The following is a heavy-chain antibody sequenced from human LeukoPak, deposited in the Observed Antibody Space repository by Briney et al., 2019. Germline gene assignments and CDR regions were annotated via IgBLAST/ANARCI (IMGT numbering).Heavy chain of an antibody. CDR3: ARRGSMTGPPPL. CDR1: GGSFSGYY. CDR2: INHSGST. Sequence: SETLSLTCAVYGGSFSGYYWSWIRQPPGKGLEWIGEINHSGSTSYNPSLKSRVTISVDMSKNQFSLKLSSVTAADTAVYYCARRGSMTGPPPLWGQGTLVTVSS. D-gene: IGHD6-6*01. V-gene: IGHV4-34*01. J-gene: IGHJ4*02.